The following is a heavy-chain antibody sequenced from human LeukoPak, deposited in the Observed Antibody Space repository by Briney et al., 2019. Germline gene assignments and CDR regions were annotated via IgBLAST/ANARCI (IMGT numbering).Heavy chain of an antibody. V-gene: IGHV4-34*01. CDR3: VRRRGGSSHCDY. D-gene: IGHD2-15*01. J-gene: IGHJ4*02. CDR2: IHSGGST. CDR1: GGSFSGYY. Sequence: PSETLSLTCAVYGGSFSGYYWGWIRQPPGKGLEWIGNIHSGGSTYYDPSLKSRVTISIDTSKNHFSLTVGSVTAADTAIYYCVRRRGGSSHCDYWGQGTLVTVSS.